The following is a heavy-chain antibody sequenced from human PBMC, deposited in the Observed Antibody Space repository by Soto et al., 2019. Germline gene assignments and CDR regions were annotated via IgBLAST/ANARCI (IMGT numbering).Heavy chain of an antibody. D-gene: IGHD3-9*01. Sequence: GGSLRLSCAASGFTLTNYAMTWLRQAPGKGLEWVSTISGSGITFYADSVKGRFTISKDNSNNMVYLQVNSLRVEDTAIYYCAKGLQFFDVLTGYYKGAFYFDYWGPGTLVTVSS. CDR1: GFTLTNYA. V-gene: IGHV3-23*01. CDR2: ISGSGIT. CDR3: AKGLQFFDVLTGYYKGAFYFDY. J-gene: IGHJ4*02.